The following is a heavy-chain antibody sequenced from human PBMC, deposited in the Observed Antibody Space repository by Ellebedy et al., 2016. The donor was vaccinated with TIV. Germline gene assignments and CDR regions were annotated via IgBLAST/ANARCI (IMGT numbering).Heavy chain of an antibody. Sequence: GGSLRLXXAASGFTFDDYAMHWVRQAPGKGLEWVSGISWNSGSIGYADSVKGRFTISRDNAKNSLYLQMNSLRAEDTALYYCAKAPSAGDSSGYDYWGQGTLVTVSS. CDR3: AKAPSAGDSSGYDY. D-gene: IGHD3-22*01. J-gene: IGHJ4*02. V-gene: IGHV3-9*01. CDR2: ISWNSGSI. CDR1: GFTFDDYA.